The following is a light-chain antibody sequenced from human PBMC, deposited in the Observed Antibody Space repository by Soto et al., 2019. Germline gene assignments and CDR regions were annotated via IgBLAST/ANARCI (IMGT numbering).Light chain of an antibody. J-gene: IGKJ3*01. Sequence: DIQMTQSPSSLSASVGDRVTITCRASPTINSYLTWYQQKPAKAPKLLIYAASSLQSGVPSRFSGSGSGTDFTLTISSLQPEDFATYYCQQSYSAPLTFGPGTRVDLK. CDR3: QQSYSAPLT. CDR2: AAS. V-gene: IGKV1-39*01. CDR1: PTINSY.